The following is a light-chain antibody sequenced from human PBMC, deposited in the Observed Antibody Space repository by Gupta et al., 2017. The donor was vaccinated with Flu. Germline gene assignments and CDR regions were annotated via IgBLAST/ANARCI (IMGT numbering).Light chain of an antibody. CDR2: GAT. J-gene: IGKJ1*01. V-gene: IGKV3-15*01. CDR1: QSVRGN. Sequence: EIVMRQSPATQSVSPGDGATLSCRASQSVRGNVAWYQQVHGQAPRLLIYGATNRAADTPLRFRGSGSGTEFTLTISSLQSEDFATYYCQQYDRWPPRTFGQGTRVE. CDR3: QQYDRWPPRT.